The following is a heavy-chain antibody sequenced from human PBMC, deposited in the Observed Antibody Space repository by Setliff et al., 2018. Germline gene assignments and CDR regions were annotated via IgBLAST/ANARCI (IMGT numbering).Heavy chain of an antibody. V-gene: IGHV3-7*01. CDR1: GFTFSSHW. D-gene: IGHD5-18*01. CDR3: ARDGGTAMVKTYYYGLDV. CDR2: INQYGTEK. Sequence: PGGSLRLSCVGSGFTFSSHWLDWVRQAPGKGLEWVANINQYGTEKYYVDSVKGRFSVSRDNAKNSLYLQVNSLRVEDTGVYYCARDGGTAMVKTYYYGLDVWGQGTTVTVSS. J-gene: IGHJ6*02.